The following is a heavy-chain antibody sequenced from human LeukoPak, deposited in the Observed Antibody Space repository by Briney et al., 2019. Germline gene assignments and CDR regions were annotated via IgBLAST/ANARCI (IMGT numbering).Heavy chain of an antibody. D-gene: IGHD4-17*01. J-gene: IGHJ6*02. V-gene: IGHV3-21*01. CDR2: TSGSSSNI. CDR1: GFTFSSYS. Sequence: GGSLRLSCAASGFTFSSYSMNWVRQAPGKGLEWVSSTSGSSSNIHYADSVKGRFTIFRDNAKNSLYLQMNSLRAEDTAVYYCARDRYMTTVTPQGMDVWGQGTTVTVSS. CDR3: ARDRYMTTVTPQGMDV.